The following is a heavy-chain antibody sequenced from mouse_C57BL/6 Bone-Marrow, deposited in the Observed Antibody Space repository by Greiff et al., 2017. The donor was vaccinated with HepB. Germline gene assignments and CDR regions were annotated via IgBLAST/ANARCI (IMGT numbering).Heavy chain of an antibody. J-gene: IGHJ4*01. D-gene: IGHD2-4*01. CDR3: TRFYDYDNAMDY. Sequence: EVKLMESGGGLVQPGGSRKLSCAASGFTFSSFGMHWVRQAPEKGLEWVAYINSGSRTIYYADTVKGRFTVSRDNPKNILFLQMTSLRSEDTAMYYCTRFYDYDNAMDYWGQGTSVTVSS. V-gene: IGHV5-17*02. CDR2: INSGSRTI. CDR1: GFTFSSFG.